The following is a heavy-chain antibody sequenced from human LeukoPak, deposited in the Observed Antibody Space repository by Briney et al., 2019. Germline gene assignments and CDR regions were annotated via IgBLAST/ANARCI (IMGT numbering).Heavy chain of an antibody. CDR1: GGTFSSYA. D-gene: IGHD2-2*01. V-gene: IGHV1-69*05. J-gene: IGHJ6*03. Sequence: GASVKVSCKASGGTFSSYAISWVRQAPGQGLEWMGRIIPIFGTANYAQKFQGRVTITTDESTSTAYMELSSLRSEDTAVYYCARGVVADDYYYYYYMDVWGKGTTVTVSS. CDR3: ARGVVADDYYYYYYMDV. CDR2: IIPIFGTA.